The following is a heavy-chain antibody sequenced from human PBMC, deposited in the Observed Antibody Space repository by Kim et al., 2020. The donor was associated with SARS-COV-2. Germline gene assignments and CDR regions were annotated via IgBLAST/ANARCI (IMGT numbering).Heavy chain of an antibody. Sequence: ASVKVSCKASGYTFTSYGISWVRQAPGQGLEWMGWISAYNGNTNYAQKLQGRVTMTTDTSTSTAYMELRSLRSDDTAVYYCARVLMRFELLWGDYVMGGTGFDPWGQGTLVTVSS. CDR2: ISAYNGNT. J-gene: IGHJ5*02. CDR3: ARVLMRFELLWGDYVMGGTGFDP. D-gene: IGHD4-17*01. CDR1: GYTFTSYG. V-gene: IGHV1-18*01.